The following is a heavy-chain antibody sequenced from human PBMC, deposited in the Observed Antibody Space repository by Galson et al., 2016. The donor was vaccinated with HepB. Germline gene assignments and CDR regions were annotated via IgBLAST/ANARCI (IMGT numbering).Heavy chain of an antibody. D-gene: IGHD6-13*01. V-gene: IGHV1-46*01. Sequence: SVKVSCKASGFTSDYIHWVRQAPGQGLEWMGIINPNGDTTTYAQKFQGRVSMTRDTYTSTVYMELSSLRPEDTAVYDCARGGGIEDWLPLDYWGQGTLVTVSS. CDR2: INPNGDTT. CDR1: GFTSDY. J-gene: IGHJ4*02. CDR3: ARGGGIEDWLPLDY.